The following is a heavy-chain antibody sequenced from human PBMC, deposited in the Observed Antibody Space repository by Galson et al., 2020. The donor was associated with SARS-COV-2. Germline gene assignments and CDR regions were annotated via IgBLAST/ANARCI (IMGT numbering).Heavy chain of an antibody. CDR1: GFIFSNYA. CDR3: AKFGRNTWNFILSLDF. V-gene: IGHV3-23*01. D-gene: IGHD1-7*01. CDR2: IGATNAPT. Sequence: GGSLRLSCEVSGFIFSNYAMSWVRQDPGKGLKWAYCIGATNAPTYYAESVKGRLTISRDNSGNALYLQMNSLRAEDTALYYCAKFGRNTWNFILSLDFWGQGTLVTVSS. J-gene: IGHJ4*02.